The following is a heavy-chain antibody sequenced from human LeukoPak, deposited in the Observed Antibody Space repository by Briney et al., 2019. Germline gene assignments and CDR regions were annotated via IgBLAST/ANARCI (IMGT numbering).Heavy chain of an antibody. CDR3: AREDYYGSGSYWYFDY. V-gene: IGHV4-4*07. D-gene: IGHD3-10*01. Sequence: KSSETLSLTCTVSGGSISSYYWSWIRQPAGKGLAWIGRIYTSGSTNYNPSLKSRVTMSVDTSKNQFSLKLSSVTAADAAVYYCAREDYYGSGSYWYFDYWGQGTLVTVSS. J-gene: IGHJ4*02. CDR1: GGSISSYY. CDR2: IYTSGST.